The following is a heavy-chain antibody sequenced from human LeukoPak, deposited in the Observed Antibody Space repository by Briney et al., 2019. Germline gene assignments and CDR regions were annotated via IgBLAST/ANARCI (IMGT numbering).Heavy chain of an antibody. V-gene: IGHV4-30-4*01. CDR2: IYYSGST. CDR1: GGSISSGDYY. CDR3: ARARSAGNIYYYGMDV. Sequence: SQTLSLTCTVSGGSISSGDYYWSWIRQPPGKGLEWIWYIYYSGSTYYNPSLKSRVTISVDTSKNQFSLKLSSVTAADTAVYYCARARSAGNIYYYGMDVWGKRTTVTVSS. J-gene: IGHJ6*04. D-gene: IGHD6-13*01.